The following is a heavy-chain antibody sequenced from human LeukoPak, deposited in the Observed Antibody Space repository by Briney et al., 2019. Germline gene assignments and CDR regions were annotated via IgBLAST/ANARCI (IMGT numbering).Heavy chain of an antibody. Sequence: ASVKVSCKASGYTFTGYYMHWVRQAPGQGLEWMGWINPNSGGTNYAQKFQGRVTMTTDTSTSTAYMELRSLRSDDTAVYYCARDRNRSHYKGRDPSRFDYWGQGTLVTVSS. CDR3: ARDRNRSHYKGRDPSRFDY. D-gene: IGHD1-20*01. CDR2: INPNSGGT. V-gene: IGHV1-2*02. CDR1: GYTFTGYY. J-gene: IGHJ4*02.